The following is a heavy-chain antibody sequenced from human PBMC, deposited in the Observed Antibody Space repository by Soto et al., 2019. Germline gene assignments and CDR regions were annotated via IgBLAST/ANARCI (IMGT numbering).Heavy chain of an antibody. Sequence: GGSLRLSCTASGFTFSSYAMTWVRQAPGRGLEGVSGITASVGRTFYADSGKGRFTISRDNSRSTLYLQMNSLRAEDTAVYYCAKDTRYADYVRWFDSWGQGTLVTVSS. CDR2: ITASVGRT. V-gene: IGHV3-23*01. D-gene: IGHD4-17*01. CDR3: AKDTRYADYVRWFDS. J-gene: IGHJ5*01. CDR1: GFTFSSYA.